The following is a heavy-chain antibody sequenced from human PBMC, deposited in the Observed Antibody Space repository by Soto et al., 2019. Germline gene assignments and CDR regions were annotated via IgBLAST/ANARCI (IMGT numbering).Heavy chain of an antibody. D-gene: IGHD2-2*01. CDR3: AKDTYSRSWYF. CDR1: GFTFTNYL. Sequence: WSLRLSCAASGFTFTNYLMTWVRQAPGKGLEWVSSIDKSGGDTYYEESVKGRFTISRDNSKNTLYLQMNGLRAEDTALYYCAKDTYSRSWYFWGQGTLVTASS. J-gene: IGHJ4*02. V-gene: IGHV3-23*05. CDR2: IDKSGGDT.